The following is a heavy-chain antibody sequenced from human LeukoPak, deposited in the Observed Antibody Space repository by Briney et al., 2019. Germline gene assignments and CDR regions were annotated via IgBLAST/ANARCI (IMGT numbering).Heavy chain of an antibody. V-gene: IGHV4-59*12. Sequence: PSETLSLTCTVSGGSISSYYWSWIRQPPGKGLEWIGYIYYSGSTYYNPSLKSRVTISVDTSKNQFSLKLSSVTAADTAVYYCARDRFLEWTAGAYGMDVWGQGTTVTVSS. D-gene: IGHD3-3*01. CDR2: IYYSGST. J-gene: IGHJ6*02. CDR3: ARDRFLEWTAGAYGMDV. CDR1: GGSISSYY.